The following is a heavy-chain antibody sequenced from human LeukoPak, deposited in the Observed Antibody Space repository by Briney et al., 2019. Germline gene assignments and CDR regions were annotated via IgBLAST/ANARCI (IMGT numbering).Heavy chain of an antibody. CDR3: ARSRSYYYGSGGAYNWFDP. J-gene: IGHJ5*02. Sequence: PSETLSLTCTVSGGSISSSSYYWGWIRQPPGKGLEWIGEINHSGSTNYNPSLKSRVTISVDTSKNQFSLKLSSVTAADTAVYYCARSRSYYYGSGGAYNWFDPWGQGTLVTVSS. V-gene: IGHV4-39*07. D-gene: IGHD3-10*01. CDR2: INHSGST. CDR1: GGSISSSSYY.